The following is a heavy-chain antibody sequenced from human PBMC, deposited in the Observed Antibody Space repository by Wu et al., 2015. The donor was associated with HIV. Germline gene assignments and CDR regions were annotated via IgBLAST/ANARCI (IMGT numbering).Heavy chain of an antibody. J-gene: IGHJ4*02. V-gene: IGHV1-69*18. CDR1: GYTFTGYY. CDR2: IIPIFGTT. CDR3: ARDPYSSGWFYYFDY. D-gene: IGHD6-19*01. Sequence: QVQLVQSGAEVKKPGASVKVSCKASGYTFTGYYMHWVRQAPGQGLEWMGRIIPIFGTTNYAQKFQGRVTITADESTSTAYMELSSLRSEDTAVYYCARDPYSSGWFYYFDYWARERWSPSPQ.